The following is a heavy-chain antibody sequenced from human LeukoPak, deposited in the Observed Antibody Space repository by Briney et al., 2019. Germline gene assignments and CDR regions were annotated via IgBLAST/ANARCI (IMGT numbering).Heavy chain of an antibody. V-gene: IGHV3-23*01. J-gene: IGHJ4*02. CDR1: GFTFSSFA. D-gene: IGHD3-10*01. CDR3: VKSTGDWR. Sequence: PGGSLTLSCAASGFTFSSFAMSWVRQAPGKGLEWVSAISASGGSTDYADSVKGRFTISRDNSKNTLYLQMNSLRAGDTAICYCVKSTGDWRWGQGTLVTVSS. CDR2: ISASGGST.